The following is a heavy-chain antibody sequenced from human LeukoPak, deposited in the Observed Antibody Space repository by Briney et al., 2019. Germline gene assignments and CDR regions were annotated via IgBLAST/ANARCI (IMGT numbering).Heavy chain of an antibody. CDR3: ARNYYDSSGYYFDY. V-gene: IGHV4-4*07. D-gene: IGHD3-22*01. CDR2: IYTSGST. J-gene: IGHJ4*02. Sequence: SETLSLTCTVSGGSISSYYWSWIRQPAGKGLEWIGRIYTSGSTNYNPSLKSRVTMSVDTSKNQFSLKMSSVTAADTALYYCARNYYDSSGYYFDYWGQGTLVTVSS. CDR1: GGSISSYY.